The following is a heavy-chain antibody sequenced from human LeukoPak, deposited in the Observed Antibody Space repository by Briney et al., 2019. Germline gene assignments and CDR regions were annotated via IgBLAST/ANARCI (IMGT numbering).Heavy chain of an antibody. CDR3: ARVRFGSYPFGY. V-gene: IGHV1-18*01. D-gene: IGHD1-26*01. Sequence: EASVKASCKASGYTFASYGISWVRQAPGQGLEWMGWISAYNGNTNYAQKLQGRVTMTTDTSTSTAYMELRSLRSDDTAVYYCARVRFGSYPFGYWGQGTLVTVSS. CDR2: ISAYNGNT. CDR1: GYTFASYG. J-gene: IGHJ4*02.